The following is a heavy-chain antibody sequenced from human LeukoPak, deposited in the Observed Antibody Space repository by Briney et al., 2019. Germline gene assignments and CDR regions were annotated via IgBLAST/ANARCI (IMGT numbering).Heavy chain of an antibody. D-gene: IGHD6-13*01. CDR2: IDPSDSYT. CDR3: ARRDRYSWYSFDY. CDR1: GYSFTSYW. Sequence: PGESLKISCKGSGYSFTSYWITWVRQMPGKGLEWMGRIDPSDSYTNYSPSFQGHVTISVDKSISTAYLQRSSLKASDTAMYYCARRDRYSWYSFDYWGQGTLVTVSS. V-gene: IGHV5-10-1*01. J-gene: IGHJ4*02.